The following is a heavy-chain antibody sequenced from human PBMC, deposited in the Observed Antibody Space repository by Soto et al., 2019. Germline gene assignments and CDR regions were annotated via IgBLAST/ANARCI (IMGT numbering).Heavy chain of an antibody. CDR3: AIAARSYYYGMDV. J-gene: IGHJ6*02. Sequence: PGGSLRLSXAASGFTFSSYAMHWVRQAPGKGLEWVAVISYDGSNKYYADSVKGRFTIPRDNSKNTLYLQMNSLRAEDTAVYYCAIAARSYYYGMDVWGQGTTVTVSS. D-gene: IGHD6-6*01. CDR2: ISYDGSNK. CDR1: GFTFSSYA. V-gene: IGHV3-30-3*01.